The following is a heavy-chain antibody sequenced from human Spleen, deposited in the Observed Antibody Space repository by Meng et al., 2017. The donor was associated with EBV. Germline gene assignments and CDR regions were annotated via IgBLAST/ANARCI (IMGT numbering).Heavy chain of an antibody. CDR2: ISASAYGGGT. J-gene: IGHJ4*02. V-gene: IGHV1-18*01. CDR1: GYNFPKYG. Sequence: QFYLVQSRPEAKKPGASVKVSCESSGYNFPKYGIIWVRQAPGQGLEWMGSISASAYGGGTKYAQKFQGRVTMTADTSTATAYLELRSLTYDDTAVYYCARTNALDSWGQGTLVTLSS. CDR3: ARTNALDS.